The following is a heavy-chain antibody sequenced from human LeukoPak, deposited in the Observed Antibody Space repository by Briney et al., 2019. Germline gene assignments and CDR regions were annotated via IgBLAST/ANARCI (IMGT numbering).Heavy chain of an antibody. Sequence: ASVKVSCTTSGYTFSSYTIIWVRQAPGQGLEWRGWINTNTGNPTYAQGFTGRYVFSLDTSVSTAYLQISGLTADDTAVYFCGRDPRLGIRGYTYGYIDYWGQGTLVTVSS. CDR1: GYTFSSYT. D-gene: IGHD5-18*01. J-gene: IGHJ4*02. CDR2: INTNTGNP. V-gene: IGHV7-4-1*02. CDR3: GRDPRLGIRGYTYGYIDY.